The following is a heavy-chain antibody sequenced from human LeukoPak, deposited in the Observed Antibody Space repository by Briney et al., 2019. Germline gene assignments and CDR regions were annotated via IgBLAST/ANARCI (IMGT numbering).Heavy chain of an antibody. CDR2: IHNSGRT. CDR3: ARHGTISSESYFDY. V-gene: IGHV4-59*08. J-gene: IGHJ4*02. Sequence: SETLSLTCSVSVGSVSSWYWSWIRQAPGKGLEWIGYIHNSGRTNYNPSLKSRVTGFVDTSKNQVSLRLSSVTAADTAVYYCARHGTISSESYFDYWGQGALVTVSS. D-gene: IGHD1-14*01. CDR1: VGSVSSWY.